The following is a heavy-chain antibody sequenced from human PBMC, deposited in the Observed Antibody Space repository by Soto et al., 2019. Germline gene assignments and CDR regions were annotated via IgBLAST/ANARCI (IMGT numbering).Heavy chain of an antibody. CDR3: ARERRITMVRGVIRGGDFDY. CDR1: GGSISSSSYY. CDR2: IYYSGST. Sequence: PSETLSLTCTVSGGSISSSSYYWGWIRQPPGKGLEWIGSIYYSGSTYYNPSLKSRVTISVDTSKNQFSLKLSSVTAADTAVYYCARERRITMVRGVIRGGDFDYWGQGTLVTVSS. J-gene: IGHJ4*02. D-gene: IGHD3-10*01. V-gene: IGHV4-39*01.